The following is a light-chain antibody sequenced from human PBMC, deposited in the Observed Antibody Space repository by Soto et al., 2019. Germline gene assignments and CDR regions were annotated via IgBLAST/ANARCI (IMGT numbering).Light chain of an antibody. CDR1: QSVSSN. J-gene: IGKJ1*01. CDR2: GAF. CDR3: QQYNSWPPWT. V-gene: IGKV3-15*01. Sequence: EIVMTQSPATLSVSPGERATLSCRASQSVSSNLAWYQQKPGQAPRLLVYGAFTRATGIPARFSGSGSGTEFTLTISSLQSEDFAVYFCQQYNSWPPWTFGQGTKVDIK.